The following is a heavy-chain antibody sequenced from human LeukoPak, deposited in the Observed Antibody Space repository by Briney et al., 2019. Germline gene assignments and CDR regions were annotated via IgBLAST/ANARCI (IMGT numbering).Heavy chain of an antibody. CDR3: ARGLLYGRDEDY. CDR2: ISSSSSYI. J-gene: IGHJ4*02. Sequence: GGSLRLSCAASGFTVSSNYIGWVRQAPGKGLEWVSSISSSSSYIYYADSVKGRFTISRDNAKNSLYLQMNSLRAEDTAVYYCARGLLYGRDEDYWGQGTLVTVSS. CDR1: GFTVSSNY. V-gene: IGHV3-21*01. D-gene: IGHD3-16*01.